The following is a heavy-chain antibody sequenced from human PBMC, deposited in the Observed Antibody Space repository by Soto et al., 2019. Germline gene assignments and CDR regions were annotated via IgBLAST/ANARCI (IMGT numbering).Heavy chain of an antibody. D-gene: IGHD1-1*01. V-gene: IGHV1-18*01. J-gene: IGHJ4*02. CDR2: ISAHNGNT. CDR1: GYDFTTYG. Sequence: QVHLVQSGAEVKKPGASVKVSCKGSGYDFTTYGITWVRQAPGQGLEWMAWISAHNGNTDYAQKLQGRVTVTRGTSTSTAYMELRSLRSDDTAMYYCARGRYGDYWGQGALVTVSS. CDR3: ARGRYGDY.